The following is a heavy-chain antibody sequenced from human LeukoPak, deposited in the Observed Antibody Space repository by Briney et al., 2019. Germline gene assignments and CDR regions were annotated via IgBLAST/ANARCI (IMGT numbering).Heavy chain of an antibody. J-gene: IGHJ4*02. CDR2: ISESGTHT. CDR3: ARLIDSSVDY. D-gene: IGHD3-22*01. V-gene: IGHV3-11*01. CDR1: GFSFSDHY. Sequence: TGGSLRLSCAASGFSFSDHYMTWIRQAPGKGLEWVSYISESGTHTYHVDSVKGRFTISRDNAKNSLYLQMNSVRAEDTAVCYCARLIDSSVDYWGQGTLVTVSS.